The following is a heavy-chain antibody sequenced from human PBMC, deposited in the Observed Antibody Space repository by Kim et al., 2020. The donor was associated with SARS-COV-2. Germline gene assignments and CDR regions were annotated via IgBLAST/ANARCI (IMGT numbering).Heavy chain of an antibody. D-gene: IGHD6-19*01. CDR3: AKDVVADSSGWYFDY. Sequence: GSEKGRFTISRDNAKTSLYLQMNGLRAEDTALYYCAKDVVADSSGWYFDYWGQGTLVTVSS. V-gene: IGHV3-9*01. J-gene: IGHJ4*02.